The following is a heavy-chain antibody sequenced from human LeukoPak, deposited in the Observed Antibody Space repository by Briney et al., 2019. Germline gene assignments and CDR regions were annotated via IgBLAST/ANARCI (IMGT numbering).Heavy chain of an antibody. Sequence: PGGSLRLSCAASGVTLSDHHMDWVRQAPGKGLEWVGRTRDKARGYTTEYAASVKGRFTISRDDSKPLVYLQMNSLRTEDTAVYFCARDGAEGDNSAFDMWGQGTVVTVSS. J-gene: IGHJ3*02. CDR2: TRDKARGYTT. CDR3: ARDGAEGDNSAFDM. D-gene: IGHD3-22*01. CDR1: GVTLSDHH. V-gene: IGHV3-72*01.